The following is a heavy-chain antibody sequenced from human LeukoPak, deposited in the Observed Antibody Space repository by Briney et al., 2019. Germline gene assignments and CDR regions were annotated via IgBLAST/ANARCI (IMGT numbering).Heavy chain of an antibody. CDR3: AELGITMIGGV. CDR2: ISSSGSTI. J-gene: IGHJ6*04. Sequence: PGGSLRLSCAASGFTFSSYEMNWVRQAPGKGLEWVSYISSSGSTIYYADSVKRRFTISRDNTKNSLYLQMNSLRAEDTAVYYCAELGITMIGGVWGKGNTVTISS. V-gene: IGHV3-48*03. CDR1: GFTFSSYE. D-gene: IGHD3-10*02.